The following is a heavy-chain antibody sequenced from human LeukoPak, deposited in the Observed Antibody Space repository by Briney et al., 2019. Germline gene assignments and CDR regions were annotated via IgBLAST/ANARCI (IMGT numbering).Heavy chain of an antibody. Sequence: TGGSLRLSCAASGFTFSSYSMNWVRQAPGKGLEWVSSISSSSSYIYYADSVKGRFTISRDNAKNSLYLQMNSLRAEDTAVYYCAGEGWSGYYYTPYYYYGMDVWGQGTTVTVSS. CDR3: AGEGWSGYYYTPYYYYGMDV. CDR1: GFTFSSYS. V-gene: IGHV3-21*01. J-gene: IGHJ6*02. CDR2: ISSSSSYI. D-gene: IGHD3-3*01.